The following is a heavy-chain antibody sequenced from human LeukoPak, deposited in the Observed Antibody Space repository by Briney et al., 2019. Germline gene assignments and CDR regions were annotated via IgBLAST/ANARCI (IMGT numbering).Heavy chain of an antibody. CDR1: GYPSSNYD. V-gene: IGHV1-8*01. D-gene: IGHD3-10*01. J-gene: IGHJ5*02. CDR2: MNPKSDNT. Sequence: VASVTVSCKASGYPSSNYDINWVRQAPGQGLEWMGWMNPKSDNTGYGQKFQGRVTMTRVTSITTAYMELRSLRSDDTAVYYCTKASLAFGTIDPWGQGTLVTVSS. CDR3: TKASLAFGTIDP.